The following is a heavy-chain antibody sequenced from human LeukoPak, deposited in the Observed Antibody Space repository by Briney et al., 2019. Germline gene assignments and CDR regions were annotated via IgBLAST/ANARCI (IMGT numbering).Heavy chain of an antibody. Sequence: HPGGSLRLSCVASGFTFRSHDMSWVRQAPGKGLEWVSGISASGGSTFYADSVKGRFTISRDNSKNTLYLQMNGLRVEDTAVYYCVREGPRGLAFDIWGQGTMVTVSS. D-gene: IGHD3/OR15-3a*01. V-gene: IGHV3-23*01. CDR2: ISASGGST. J-gene: IGHJ3*02. CDR3: VREGPRGLAFDI. CDR1: GFTFRSHD.